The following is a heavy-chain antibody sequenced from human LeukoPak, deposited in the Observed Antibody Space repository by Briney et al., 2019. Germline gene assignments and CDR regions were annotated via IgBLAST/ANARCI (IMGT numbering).Heavy chain of an antibody. D-gene: IGHD5-18*01. J-gene: IGHJ4*02. CDR2: ISGSGSTI. CDR3: ARAWTGYSYGDY. V-gene: IGHV3-11*01. Sequence: PGGSLRLSCAASGFTVAGAWMNWIRQAPGKGLEWVSYISGSGSTIYYADSVKGRFTISRDNAKNSLYLQMNSLRAEDTAVYYCARAWTGYSYGDYWGQGTLVTVSS. CDR1: GFTVAGAW.